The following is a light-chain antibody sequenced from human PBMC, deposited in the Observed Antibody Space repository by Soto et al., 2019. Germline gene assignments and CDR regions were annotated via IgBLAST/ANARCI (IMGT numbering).Light chain of an antibody. CDR1: QSVCKY. J-gene: IGKJ1*01. Sequence: EGVMTQSPATLSLSPWERPTLSCKASQSVCKYLVWYQQKPGQAPRLLIYDASNRATGIPARFSGSGSGTDFALTISGLEPEDFAVYYCQQYVSSPRTFGQGTKVDNK. V-gene: IGKV3-11*01. CDR2: DAS. CDR3: QQYVSSPRT.